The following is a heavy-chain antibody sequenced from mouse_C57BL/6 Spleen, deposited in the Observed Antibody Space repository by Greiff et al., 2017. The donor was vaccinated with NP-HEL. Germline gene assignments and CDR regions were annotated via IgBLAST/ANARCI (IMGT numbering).Heavy chain of an antibody. CDR2: ISSGSSTI. V-gene: IGHV5-17*01. J-gene: IGHJ1*03. Sequence: EVQVVESGGGLVKPGGSLKLSCAASGFTFSDYGMHWVRQAPEKGLEWVAYISSGSSTIYYADTVKGRFTISRDNAKNTLFLQMTSLRSEDTAMYYCARSDYYGSSNWYFDVWGTGTTVTVSS. D-gene: IGHD1-1*01. CDR3: ARSDYYGSSNWYFDV. CDR1: GFTFSDYG.